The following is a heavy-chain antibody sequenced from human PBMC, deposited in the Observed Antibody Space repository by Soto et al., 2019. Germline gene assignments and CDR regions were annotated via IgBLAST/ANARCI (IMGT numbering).Heavy chain of an antibody. J-gene: IGHJ6*02. Sequence: ASVKVSCKISGYTFTSYGISWVRQAPGQGLEWMGWVSARNGNTNYAQKFQGRVTLTADTSTSTAYMELRSLTSDDTAVYYCARDLGPYYYYGLDVWGQGTTVTVSS. CDR1: GYTFTSYG. CDR3: ARDLGPYYYYGLDV. V-gene: IGHV1-18*04. CDR2: VSARNGNT. D-gene: IGHD7-27*01.